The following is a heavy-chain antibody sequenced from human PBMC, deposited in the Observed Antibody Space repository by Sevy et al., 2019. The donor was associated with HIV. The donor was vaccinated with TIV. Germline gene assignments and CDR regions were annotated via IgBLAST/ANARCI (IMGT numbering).Heavy chain of an antibody. J-gene: IGHJ4*02. V-gene: IGHV1-8*01. CDR3: ARGPGLELRSLSDY. CDR1: GYTFTSYD. D-gene: IGHD1-7*01. CDR2: MNKNSGNT. Sequence: ASVKVSCKASGYTFTSYDINWVRQATGQGLEWMGWMNKNSGNTGYAQKFQGRVTMTRNTSISTAYMELSSLRSEDTAVYYCARGPGLELRSLSDYWGQGTLVTVSS.